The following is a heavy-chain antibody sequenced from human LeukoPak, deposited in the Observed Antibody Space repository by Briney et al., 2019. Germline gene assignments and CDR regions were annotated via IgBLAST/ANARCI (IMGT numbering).Heavy chain of an antibody. V-gene: IGHV3-48*04. CDR1: GFTLSTSS. CDR2: IDKSSNTI. J-gene: IGHJ4*02. D-gene: IGHD1-1*01. Sequence: GGSLRLSCAASGFTLSTSSMNWVRQAPGKGLEWISYIDKSSNTIYYADSVKGRFTVSRDSAKNSLYLQMNSLRAEDTAVYYCADNLSRWGQGTLVTVSS. CDR3: ADNLSR.